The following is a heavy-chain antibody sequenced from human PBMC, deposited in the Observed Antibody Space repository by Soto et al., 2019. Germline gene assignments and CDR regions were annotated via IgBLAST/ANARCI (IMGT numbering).Heavy chain of an antibody. D-gene: IGHD3-10*01. J-gene: IGHJ4*02. V-gene: IGHV3-7*01. Sequence: EVQLVESGGGLVQPGGSLRLSCAASGFTFSSYWMSWVRQAPGKGLEWVANIKQDGSEKYYVDSVKGRFTISRDNAKNSLYLQMNSLRAEDTAVYYCARVAVFYYGSGSYLERWGQGTLVTVAS. CDR3: ARVAVFYYGSGSYLER. CDR2: IKQDGSEK. CDR1: GFTFSSYW.